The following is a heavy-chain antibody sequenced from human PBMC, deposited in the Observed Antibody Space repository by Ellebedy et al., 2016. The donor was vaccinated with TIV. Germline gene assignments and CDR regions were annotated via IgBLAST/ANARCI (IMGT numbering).Heavy chain of an antibody. J-gene: IGHJ3*01. D-gene: IGHD3-16*01. CDR3: AKDRVGGDGRWVFDL. Sequence: PGGSLRLSCAASGFTFSTYAMGWVRQTPGKGLEWVSGTYGTGRSTFYADSVKGRFTISRDNSKNTLYLQMNRLRAEDTAIYYYAKDRVGGDGRWVFDLWGQGTMVTVSS. CDR2: TYGTGRST. V-gene: IGHV3-23*01. CDR1: GFTFSTYA.